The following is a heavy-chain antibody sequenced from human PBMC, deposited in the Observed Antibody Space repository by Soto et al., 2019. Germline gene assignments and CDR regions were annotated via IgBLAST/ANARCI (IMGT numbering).Heavy chain of an antibody. D-gene: IGHD6-19*01. CDR2: IYYSGST. CDR1: GGSISSYY. CDR3: AREYSSGWNDWFDP. V-gene: IGHV4-59*01. J-gene: IGHJ5*02. Sequence: PSETLSLTCTVSGGSISSYYWSWIRQPPGKGLEWIGYIYYSGSTNYNPSLKSRVTISVDTSKNQFSLKLSSVTAADTAVYYCAREYSSGWNDWFDPWGQGTLVTVSS.